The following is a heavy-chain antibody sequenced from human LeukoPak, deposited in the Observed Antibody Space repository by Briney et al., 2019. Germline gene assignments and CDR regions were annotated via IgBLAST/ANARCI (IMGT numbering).Heavy chain of an antibody. Sequence: PGGSLRLSCAVSGFTFSSYAMTWVRQAPGKGLDWVSGISGSGGSTYYADSVKGRFTISRDNSKNTLYLQMNSLRAENTAVYYCAKGGRWDYYDSSHWGQGTMVTVSS. CDR2: ISGSGGST. CDR1: GFTFSSYA. D-gene: IGHD3-22*01. V-gene: IGHV3-23*01. J-gene: IGHJ3*01. CDR3: AKGGRWDYYDSSH.